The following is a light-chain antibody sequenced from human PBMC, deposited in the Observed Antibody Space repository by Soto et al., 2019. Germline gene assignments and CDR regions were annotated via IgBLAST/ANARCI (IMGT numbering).Light chain of an antibody. Sequence: ERVMTQSPATLSVSPGERATLSCRASQSVSSNLAWYQQKPGQAPRLLIYGASTRATGIPARFSGSGSGTEFTLNISSLQSEDFAVYYCQQYNNWPITFGQGKRLEIK. CDR2: GAS. V-gene: IGKV3-15*01. CDR1: QSVSSN. CDR3: QQYNNWPIT. J-gene: IGKJ5*01.